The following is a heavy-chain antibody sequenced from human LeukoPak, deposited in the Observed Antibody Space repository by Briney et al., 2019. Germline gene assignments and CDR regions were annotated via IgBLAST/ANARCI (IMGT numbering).Heavy chain of an antibody. CDR2: MYYSGST. J-gene: IGHJ2*01. CDR3: ARLGDGYNYGDWYFDL. V-gene: IGHV4-31*03. D-gene: IGHD5-24*01. CDR1: GGSISSGGYY. Sequence: SQTLSLTCTVSGGSISSGGYYWSWIRQHPGKGLEWIGYMYYSGSTYYNPSLKGRVTISVDTSKNQFSLKLSSVTAADTAVYYCARLGDGYNYGDWYFDLWGRGTLVTVSS.